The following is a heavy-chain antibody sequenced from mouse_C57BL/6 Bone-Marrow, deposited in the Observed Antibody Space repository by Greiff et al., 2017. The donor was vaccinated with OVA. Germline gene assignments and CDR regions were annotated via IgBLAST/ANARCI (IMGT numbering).Heavy chain of an antibody. CDR3: TRGVNWGYFDY. J-gene: IGHJ2*01. D-gene: IGHD4-1*01. CDR2: ISSGGDYI. Sequence: DVQLVESGAGLVKPGGSLKLSCAASGFTFSSYAMSWVRQTPEKRLEWVAYISSGGDYIYYADTVKGRFTISRDNARNTLYLQMSSLKSEDTAMYYCTRGVNWGYFDYWGQGTTLTVSS. V-gene: IGHV5-9-1*02. CDR1: GFTFSSYA.